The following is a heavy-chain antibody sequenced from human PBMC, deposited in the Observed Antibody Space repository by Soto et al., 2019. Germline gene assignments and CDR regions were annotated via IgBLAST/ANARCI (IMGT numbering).Heavy chain of an antibody. CDR1: GFSFSSYE. CDR3: ARGAPIDY. CDR2: ISSSGSAI. Sequence: EVQLVEFGGGLVQPGGSLRLSCAAFGFSFSSYEMNWVRQAPGKGLEWVSYISSSGSAIYYADSEKGRFTISRDNAKDSLYLQMNSLRAEDTAVYYCARGAPIDYWGQGTLVTVSS. J-gene: IGHJ4*02. V-gene: IGHV3-48*03.